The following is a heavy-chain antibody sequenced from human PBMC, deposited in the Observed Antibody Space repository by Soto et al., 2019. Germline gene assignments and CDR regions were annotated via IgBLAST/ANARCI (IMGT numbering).Heavy chain of an antibody. D-gene: IGHD6-19*01. CDR2: ISYSGST. CDR3: ARVEAGTFDY. CDR1: GGSISSHY. V-gene: IGHV4-59*11. J-gene: IGHJ4*02. Sequence: SETLSLTCTVSGGSISSHYLGWIRQPPGKGLYWIGYISYSGSTNYNPSLKSRVTISVDTSKNQFSLKLTSVTAADTAVYYCARVEAGTFDYWGQGTLVTVSS.